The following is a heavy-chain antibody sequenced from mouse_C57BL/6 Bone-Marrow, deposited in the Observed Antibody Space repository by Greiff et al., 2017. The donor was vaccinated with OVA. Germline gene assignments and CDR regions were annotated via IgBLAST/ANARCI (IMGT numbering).Heavy chain of an antibody. Sequence: EVKLMESGGGLVKPGGSLKLSCAASGFTFSDYGMHWVRQAPEKGLEWVAYISSGSSNIYYADTVKGRFTISRDNAKNTLFLQMTRLRSEDTAMYYCARGWLLPAWFAYWGQGTLVTVSA. CDR2: ISSGSSNI. D-gene: IGHD2-3*01. CDR1: GFTFSDYG. V-gene: IGHV5-17*01. CDR3: ARGWLLPAWFAY. J-gene: IGHJ3*01.